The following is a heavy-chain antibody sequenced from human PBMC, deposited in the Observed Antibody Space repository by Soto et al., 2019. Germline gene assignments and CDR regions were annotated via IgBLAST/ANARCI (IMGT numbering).Heavy chain of an antibody. CDR1: GYSFISSD. Sequence: QVQLVQSGAEVKKPGASVKVSCKASGYSFISSDFNWVPQAPGQGLEWMGWMNPNSGNAGYAEKFQGRITMTRNTSISTAYMELSSLTSEDTAVYFCARGGVVRGVLRRLDPWGQGTLVTVSS. J-gene: IGHJ5*02. CDR2: MNPNSGNA. D-gene: IGHD3-10*01. V-gene: IGHV1-8*01. CDR3: ARGGVVRGVLRRLDP.